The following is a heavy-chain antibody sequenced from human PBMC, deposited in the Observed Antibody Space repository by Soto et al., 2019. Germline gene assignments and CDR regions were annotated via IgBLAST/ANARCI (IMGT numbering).Heavy chain of an antibody. Sequence: SETLSLTCAVYGGSFSGYYWSWIRQPPGKGLEWIGEINHSGSTNYNPSLKSRVTISVDTSKNQFSLKLSSVTAADTAVYYCARLTTEVAGRYYYYGMDVWGQGTTVTVSS. V-gene: IGHV4-34*01. D-gene: IGHD6-19*01. CDR3: ARLTTEVAGRYYYYGMDV. CDR1: GGSFSGYY. CDR2: INHSGST. J-gene: IGHJ6*02.